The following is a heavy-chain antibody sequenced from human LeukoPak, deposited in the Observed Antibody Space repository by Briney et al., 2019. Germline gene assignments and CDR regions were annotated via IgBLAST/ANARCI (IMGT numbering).Heavy chain of an antibody. D-gene: IGHD1-1*01. CDR1: GFTFSSYA. CDR3: AKRVTTGRALDI. CDR2: ISGSGGDT. V-gene: IGHV3-23*01. J-gene: IGHJ3*02. Sequence: PGGSLRLSCAASGFTFSSYAMSWVRQAPGKGLEWVSVISGSGGDTFYADSVKGRFTISRDNSKNTLYLQMNSLRAEDTAVYYCAKRVTTGRALDIWGQGTMVTVSS.